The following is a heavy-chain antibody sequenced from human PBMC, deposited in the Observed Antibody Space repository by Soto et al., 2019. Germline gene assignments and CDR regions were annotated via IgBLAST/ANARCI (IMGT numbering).Heavy chain of an antibody. D-gene: IGHD6-19*01. V-gene: IGHV4-34*01. CDR2: INHSGST. CDR1: GGSFSGYY. Sequence: SETLSLTCAVYGGSFSGYYLSWIRQPPGKGLEWIGEINHSGSTNYNPSLKSRVTISVDTSKNQFSLKLSSVTAADTAVYYCARVAVAGTRVDYWGQGTLVTVSS. J-gene: IGHJ4*02. CDR3: ARVAVAGTRVDY.